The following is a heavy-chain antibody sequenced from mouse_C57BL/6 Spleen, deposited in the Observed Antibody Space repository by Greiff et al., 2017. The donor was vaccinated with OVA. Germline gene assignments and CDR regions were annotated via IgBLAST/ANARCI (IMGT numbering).Heavy chain of an antibody. CDR2: ISYDSSN. Sequence: DVHLVESGPGLVKPSQSLSLSCSVSGYSITSGYYWNWNRQPPGNNLEWMVYISYDSSNNYNPSLKNRISITRDTSKNQFLLELNSVTTEGTATYYCAREEGTLDYWGQGTTLTVSS. J-gene: IGHJ2*01. D-gene: IGHD2-14*01. V-gene: IGHV3-6*01. CDR1: GYSITSGYY. CDR3: AREEGTLDY.